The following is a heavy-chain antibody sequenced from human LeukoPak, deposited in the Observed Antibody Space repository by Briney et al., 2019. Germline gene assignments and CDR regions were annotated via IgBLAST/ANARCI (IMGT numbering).Heavy chain of an antibody. J-gene: IGHJ4*02. Sequence: GGSLRLSCAASGFTFSSYEMNWVRQAPGKGLAWVSYISSSGSTMYYADSVKGRFTISRDNAKNSLYLQMNSLRAEDTAVYYCARPSITLVRGELVYYFDYWGQGTLVTVSS. CDR1: GFTFSSYE. CDR3: ARPSITLVRGELVYYFDY. CDR2: ISSSGSTM. V-gene: IGHV3-48*03. D-gene: IGHD3-10*01.